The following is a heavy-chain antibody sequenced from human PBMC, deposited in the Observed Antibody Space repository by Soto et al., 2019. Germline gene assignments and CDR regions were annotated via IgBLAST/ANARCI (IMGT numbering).Heavy chain of an antibody. D-gene: IGHD3-9*01. J-gene: IGHJ5*02. Sequence: SETLSLTYTVACGYIRSRSYYCVWIRQPPGKGLEWIGSIYYSGSTYYNPSLKSRVTISVDTSKNQFSLKLSSVTAADTAVYYCARRRYFDWLTSGGGWFDTWGEGTLVTVSS. CDR3: ARRRYFDWLTSGGGWFDT. V-gene: IGHV4-39*01. CDR1: CGYIRSRSYY. CDR2: IYYSGST.